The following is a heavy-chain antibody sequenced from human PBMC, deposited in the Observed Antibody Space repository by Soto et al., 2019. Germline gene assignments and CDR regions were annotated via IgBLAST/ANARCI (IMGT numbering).Heavy chain of an antibody. CDR3: AKDRDPIGGGGLDS. Sequence: EVQLLESGGGVVQPGGSLRLSCAASGFTFSSYAMSWVRQAPGKGREWVSGLSGSGGTTNYADSLKGHFTISRDNSKNTLYLQMNSLRAEDTALYYCAKDRDPIGGGGLDSWGQGTLVTVSS. V-gene: IGHV3-23*01. CDR2: LSGSGGTT. CDR1: GFTFSSYA. D-gene: IGHD3-16*01. J-gene: IGHJ4*02.